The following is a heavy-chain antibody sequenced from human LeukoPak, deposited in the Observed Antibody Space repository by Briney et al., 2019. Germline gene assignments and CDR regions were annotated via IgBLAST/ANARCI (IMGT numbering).Heavy chain of an antibody. Sequence: SETLSLTCAVPADSFSSHYWTWIRQPPGKGLEWIGYISYIGSTNYNPSLKSRVTISIDTSKNQFSLKLSSVTAADTAVYYCARDLVTVTKGFDIWGQGTMVSVSS. CDR2: ISYIGST. D-gene: IGHD4-17*01. V-gene: IGHV4-59*11. J-gene: IGHJ3*02. CDR3: ARDLVTVTKGFDI. CDR1: ADSFSSHY.